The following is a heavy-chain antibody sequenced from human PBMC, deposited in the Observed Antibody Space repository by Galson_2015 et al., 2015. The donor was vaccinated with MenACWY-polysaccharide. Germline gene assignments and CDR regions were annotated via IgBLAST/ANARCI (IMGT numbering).Heavy chain of an antibody. CDR3: SAWLWNQFDT. CDR1: GFTFSGHG. V-gene: IGHV3-23*01. Sequence: SLRLSCAASGFTFSGHGMTWVRQSPGRGLEWVSTINNAATNTHYSDSVRGRFTISRDNPRNTLYLQMNSLRAEDTAIYYCSAWLWNQFDTWGQGIVVTVSS. J-gene: IGHJ5*02. D-gene: IGHD2-21*01. CDR2: INNAATNT.